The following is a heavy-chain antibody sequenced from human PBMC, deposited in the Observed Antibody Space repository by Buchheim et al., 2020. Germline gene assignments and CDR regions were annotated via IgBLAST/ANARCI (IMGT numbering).Heavy chain of an antibody. J-gene: IGHJ4*02. CDR3: TTAHSSSWYLPEGFDY. CDR1: GFTFSNAW. V-gene: IGHV3-15*01. Sequence: EVQLVESGGGLVQPGGSLRLSCAASGFTFSNAWMSWVRQAPGKGLEWVGRIKSKTDGRTTDYAAPVKGRFTISRDDSKNTLYLQMNSLKTEDTAVYYCTTAHSSSWYLPEGFDYWGQGTL. CDR2: IKSKTDGRTT. D-gene: IGHD6-13*01.